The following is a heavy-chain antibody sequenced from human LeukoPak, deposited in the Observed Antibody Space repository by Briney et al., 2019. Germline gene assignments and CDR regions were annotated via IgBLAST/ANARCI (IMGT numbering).Heavy chain of an antibody. CDR2: ISSSSSYI. V-gene: IGHV3-21*01. CDR1: GFTFSSYT. D-gene: IGHD6-19*01. CDR3: ARVQWLATGYYFDY. Sequence: GGSLRLSCAASGFTFSSYTMKWVRQAPGKGREWVSSISSSSSYIYYADSVRGRFTISRDNAKNSLYLQMNSLRADDTAVYYCARVQWLATGYYFDYWGQGTLVTVSS. J-gene: IGHJ4*02.